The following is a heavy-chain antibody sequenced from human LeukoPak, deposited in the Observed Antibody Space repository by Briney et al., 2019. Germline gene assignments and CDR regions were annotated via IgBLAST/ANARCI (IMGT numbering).Heavy chain of an antibody. V-gene: IGHV4-34*01. CDR3: PTGSITEYYFDY. CDR2: INHSGST. D-gene: IGHD1-1*01. CDR1: GGSFSGYY. Sequence: PSETLSLTCAVYGGSFSGYYRSWMRQPPGKGLEWIGEINHSGSTNYNPSLKSRVTISVDTSKNQFSLKLSSVTAADTAVYYCPTGSITEYYFDYWGQGTLVTVSS. J-gene: IGHJ4*02.